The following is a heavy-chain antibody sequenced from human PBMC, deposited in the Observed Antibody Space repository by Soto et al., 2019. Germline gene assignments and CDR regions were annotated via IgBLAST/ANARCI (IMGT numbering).Heavy chain of an antibody. CDR3: ASSYGSGYRAFDY. V-gene: IGHV1-69*02. CDR2: INPILSMS. J-gene: IGHJ4*02. D-gene: IGHD3-10*01. CDR1: GDTFTFYS. Sequence: QVQLVQSGAEVKRPGSSVKVSCKASGDTFTFYSINWVRQAPGLGLEWMGRINPILSMSNYAQRFQGSLTMNADKSTSTAYMELSSLRSEDTAIYYCASSYGSGYRAFDYWGQGALVTVSS.